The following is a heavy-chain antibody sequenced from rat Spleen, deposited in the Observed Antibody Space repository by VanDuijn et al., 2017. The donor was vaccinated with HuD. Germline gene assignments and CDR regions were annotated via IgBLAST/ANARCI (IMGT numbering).Heavy chain of an antibody. CDR1: GFTFSDHY. Sequence: EVQLVESGGGLVQPGRSLKLSCAASGFTFSDHYMAWVRQAPTKGLEWVATISYDGSSTYYRDSVKGRFTISRDNAKSTLYLQMDSLRSEDTATYYCARPTYYGYNYFDNWGQGVMVTVSS. J-gene: IGHJ2*01. D-gene: IGHD1-9*01. CDR2: ISYDGSST. CDR3: ARPTYYGYNYFDN. V-gene: IGHV5-29*01.